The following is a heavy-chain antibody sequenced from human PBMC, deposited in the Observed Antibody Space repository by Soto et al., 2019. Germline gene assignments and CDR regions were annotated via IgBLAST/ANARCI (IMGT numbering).Heavy chain of an antibody. CDR2: ISRDGSNT. J-gene: IGHJ4*02. CDR3: PTLGGELSHLDY. V-gene: IGHV3-74*01. Sequence: EVQLVESGGGLVQPGGSLRLSCAAPGMTLSNLRMHWVRQAPGKGLVWVSLISRDGSNTDYADSVKGRFTISRDNAKETLYLLTGRLRAEDMAIYYCPTLGGELSHLDYWGQGTLVIVSS. CDR1: GMTLSNLR. D-gene: IGHD1-26*01.